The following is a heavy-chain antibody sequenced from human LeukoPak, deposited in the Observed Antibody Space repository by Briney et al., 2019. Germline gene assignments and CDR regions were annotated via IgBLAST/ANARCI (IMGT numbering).Heavy chain of an antibody. CDR1: GFTVSSNY. CDR3: ARGGYYYDSSGYYLDAFDI. CDR2: IYRGGST. D-gene: IGHD3-22*01. J-gene: IGHJ3*02. V-gene: IGHV3-53*04. Sequence: PGGSLRLSCAAPGFTVSSNYMSWVRQALGKGLEWVSVIYRGGSTYYADSVKGRFTISRHNSKNTLYLQMNSLRAEDTAVYYCARGGYYYDSSGYYLDAFDIWGQGTMVTVSS.